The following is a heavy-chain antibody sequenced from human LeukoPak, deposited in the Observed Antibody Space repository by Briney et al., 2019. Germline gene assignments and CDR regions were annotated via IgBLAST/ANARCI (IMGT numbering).Heavy chain of an antibody. V-gene: IGHV4-39*01. Sequence: SETLSLTCTVSGGSISSSSYYWGWIRQPPGMGLEWIGSMFYSGSTYYNPSLKSRVIISADTSKNQFSLNLSSVTAADTAVYYCARLGRSIAAADYWGQGTLVIVSS. J-gene: IGHJ4*02. D-gene: IGHD6-13*01. CDR2: MFYSGST. CDR3: ARLGRSIAAADY. CDR1: GGSISSSSYY.